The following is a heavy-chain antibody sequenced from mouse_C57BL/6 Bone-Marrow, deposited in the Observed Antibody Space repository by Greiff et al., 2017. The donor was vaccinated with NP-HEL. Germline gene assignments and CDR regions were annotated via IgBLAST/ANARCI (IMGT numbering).Heavy chain of an antibody. CDR3: AGDIDSSGPAWFAY. J-gene: IGHJ3*01. D-gene: IGHD3-2*02. V-gene: IGHV12-3*01. Sequence: VQVVESGPGLVKPSQSLFLTCSITGFPITSGYYWIWIRQSPGKPLEWMGYITHSGETFYNPSLQSPISITRETSKNQFFLQLNSVTTEDTAMYYCAGDIDSSGPAWFAYWGQGTLVTVSA. CDR2: ITHSGET. CDR1: GFPITSGYY.